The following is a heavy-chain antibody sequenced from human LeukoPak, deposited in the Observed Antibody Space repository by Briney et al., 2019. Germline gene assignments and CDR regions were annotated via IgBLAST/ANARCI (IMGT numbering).Heavy chain of an antibody. CDR2: IIPIFGTA. J-gene: IGHJ6*03. V-gene: IGHV1-69*13. D-gene: IGHD5-24*01. CDR1: GGTFSSYA. CDR3: ARVGFRRDGYNFNYYMDV. Sequence: SVKVSCKASGGTFSSYAISWVRQAPGQGLEWMGGIIPIFGTANYAQKFQGRVTITPDESTSTAYMELSSLRSEDTAVYYCARVGFRRDGYNFNYYMDVWGKGTTVTVSS.